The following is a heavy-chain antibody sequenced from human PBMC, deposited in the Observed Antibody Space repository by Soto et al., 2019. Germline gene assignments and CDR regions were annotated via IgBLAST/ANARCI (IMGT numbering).Heavy chain of an antibody. CDR3: ARGQKKSSSSRVLPTQTNRFDP. CDR1: GGSFSDYY. CDR2: INHSGST. D-gene: IGHD6-6*01. J-gene: IGHJ5*02. V-gene: IGHV4-34*01. Sequence: QVQLQQWGAGLLKPSETLSLTCAVYGGSFSDYYWSWIRQPPGKGLEWIGEINHSGSTNYNPSLKSRVTISVDTSKNQFSLRLSAVTAADTAVYYCARGQKKSSSSRVLPTQTNRFDPWGQGTLVTVSS.